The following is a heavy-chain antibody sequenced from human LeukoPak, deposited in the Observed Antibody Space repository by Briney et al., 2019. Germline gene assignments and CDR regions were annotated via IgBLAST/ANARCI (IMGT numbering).Heavy chain of an antibody. D-gene: IGHD7-27*01. Sequence: PGGSLRLSCAASGFTFSYYSMALVRQAPGKGLEWVSSISGSSSYIHYADSLKGRFTISRDNAENSLYLQMNSLRAEDTAVYYCARGLNWEFWGQGTLVTVSS. V-gene: IGHV3-21*01. CDR1: GFTFSYYS. J-gene: IGHJ4*02. CDR3: ARGLNWEF. CDR2: ISGSSSYI.